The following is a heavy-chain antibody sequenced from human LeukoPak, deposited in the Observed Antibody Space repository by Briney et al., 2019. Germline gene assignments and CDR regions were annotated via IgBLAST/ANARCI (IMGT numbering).Heavy chain of an antibody. CDR1: GFTFSTYP. CDR3: ARDNPTLGDYGVHFWDY. J-gene: IGHJ4*02. D-gene: IGHD3-3*02. CDR2: ITDSGGST. V-gene: IGHV3-23*01. Sequence: GGSLRLSCAASGFTFSTYPMSWVRQAPGKGLEWVSTITDSGGSTYSAGTVKGRFTISRDNSKNTLYLQMNSLRAEDAAVYYCARDNPTLGDYGVHFWDYWGQGTLVTVSS.